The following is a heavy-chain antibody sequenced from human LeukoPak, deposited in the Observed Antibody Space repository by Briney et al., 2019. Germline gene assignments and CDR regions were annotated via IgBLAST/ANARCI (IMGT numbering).Heavy chain of an antibody. CDR3: ARQAGFHGSAYDS. Sequence: GESLKISCKGSGYSFTNYWIGWVRQMPGKGLEWMGSIYPSDSDTKYSPSFQGQVTISPDKSISPACLQCSTLKASNTPMYDCARQAGFHGSAYDSWGQGTLVTVPS. J-gene: IGHJ4*02. CDR1: GYSFTNYW. V-gene: IGHV5-51*01. CDR2: IYPSDSDT. D-gene: IGHD3-10*01.